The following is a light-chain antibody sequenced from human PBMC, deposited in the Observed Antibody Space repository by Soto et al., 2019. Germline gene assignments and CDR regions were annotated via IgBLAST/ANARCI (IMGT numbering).Light chain of an antibody. CDR1: SGHNSYA. V-gene: IGLV4-69*01. CDR2: LNSDGSH. J-gene: IGLJ3*02. Sequence: QRVLTQPPSASASLGASVKLTCTLSSGHNSYAIAWHQQQPEKGPRYLMKLNSDGSHSKGDGIPDRFSGSSSGAERYLTISSLQSEDEADYYCQTWSTDIRVFGGGTQLTVL. CDR3: QTWSTDIRV.